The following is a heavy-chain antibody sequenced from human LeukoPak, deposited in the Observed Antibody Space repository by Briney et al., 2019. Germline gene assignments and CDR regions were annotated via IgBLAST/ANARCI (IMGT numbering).Heavy chain of an antibody. Sequence: GGSLRLSCAASGFTFSSYGMHWVRQAPGTGLEWVAVISYDGSNKYYADSVKGRFTISRDNSKNTLYLQMNSLRAEDTAVYYCAKASSPYGSGSYTSFDYWGQGTLVTVSS. CDR3: AKASSPYGSGSYTSFDY. CDR1: GFTFSSYG. J-gene: IGHJ4*02. D-gene: IGHD3-10*01. V-gene: IGHV3-30*18. CDR2: ISYDGSNK.